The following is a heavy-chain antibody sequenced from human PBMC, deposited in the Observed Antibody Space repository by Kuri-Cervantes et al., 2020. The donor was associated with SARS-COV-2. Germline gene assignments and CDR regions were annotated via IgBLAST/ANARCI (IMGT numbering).Heavy chain of an antibody. CDR3: ARGVLRRPPDY. CDR2: IYYSGST. J-gene: IGHJ4*02. CDR1: GYSISSGYY. V-gene: IGHV4-38-2*02. Sequence: GSLRLSCTVSGYSISSGYYWGWIRQPPGKGLEWIGSIYYSGSTYYNPSLKSRVTISVDTSKNQFSLKLSSVTAADTAVYYCARGVLRRPPDYWGQGTLVTVSS. D-gene: IGHD3-3*01.